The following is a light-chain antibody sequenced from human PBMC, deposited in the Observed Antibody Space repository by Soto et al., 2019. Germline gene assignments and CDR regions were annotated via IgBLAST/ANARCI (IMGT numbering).Light chain of an antibody. CDR3: QQSYSTLFT. J-gene: IGKJ4*01. CDR1: QSISSY. Sequence: DIQMTQSPYSLSASVGDRVTITCRASQSISSYLNWYKQKPGKAPKLLIYAASSLQSGVPSRFSGSGSGTDFTLTISSLQPEDFATYDCQQSYSTLFTFGGGTKVEIK. V-gene: IGKV1-39*01. CDR2: AAS.